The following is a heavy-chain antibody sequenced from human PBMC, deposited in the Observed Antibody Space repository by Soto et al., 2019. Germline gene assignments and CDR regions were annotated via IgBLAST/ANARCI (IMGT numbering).Heavy chain of an antibody. CDR3: ARDGDSSSWYDRYYYGMDV. CDR2: ISSSSSYI. J-gene: IGHJ6*02. Sequence: PGGSLRLSCAASGFTFSSYSMNWVRQAPGKGLEWVSSISSSSSYIYYADSVKGRFTISRDNAKNSLYLQMNSLRAEDTAVYYCARDGDSSSWYDRYYYGMDVWGQGTTVTV. D-gene: IGHD6-13*01. V-gene: IGHV3-21*01. CDR1: GFTFSSYS.